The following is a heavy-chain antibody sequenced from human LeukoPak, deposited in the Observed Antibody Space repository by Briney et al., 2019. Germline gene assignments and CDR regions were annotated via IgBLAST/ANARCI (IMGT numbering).Heavy chain of an antibody. CDR3: ARDRLTSGSYFFDY. D-gene: IGHD1-26*01. V-gene: IGHV3-48*01. Sequence: GRSLRPSCAASAFTFSDYSTKWVRQAPGKGLEWISYINGRSSTIYYADSVRGRFTISRDNAKNSMYLQMNSLRAEDTAVYYCARDRLTSGSYFFDYWGQGTLVTVSS. CDR1: AFTFSDYS. CDR2: INGRSSTI. J-gene: IGHJ4*02.